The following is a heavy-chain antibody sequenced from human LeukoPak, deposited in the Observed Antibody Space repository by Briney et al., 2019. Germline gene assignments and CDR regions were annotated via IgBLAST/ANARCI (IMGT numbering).Heavy chain of an antibody. CDR1: GGSISSSTYY. V-gene: IGHV4-39*01. Sequence: PSETLSLTCTVSGGSISSSTYYWGRIRQPPGKGLEWIGSIYYSGSTYYNPSLKSRVSISVDKSNNQFSLKLSSVTAADTAVYFCASWQYSSSSAYWGQGTLVTVSS. J-gene: IGHJ4*02. D-gene: IGHD6-13*01. CDR3: ASWQYSSSSAY. CDR2: IYYSGST.